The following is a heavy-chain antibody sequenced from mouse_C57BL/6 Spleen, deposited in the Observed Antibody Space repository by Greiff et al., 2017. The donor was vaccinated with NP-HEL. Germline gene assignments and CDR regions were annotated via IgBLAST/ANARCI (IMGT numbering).Heavy chain of an antibody. D-gene: IGHD1-1*01. CDR1: GYTFTSYW. V-gene: IGHV1-55*01. CDR2: IYPGSGST. J-gene: IGHJ4*01. CDR3: ARGDTTVVARAMDY. Sequence: VQLQQPGAELVKPGASVKMSCKASGYTFTSYWITWVKQRPGQGLEWIGDIYPGSGSTNYNEKFKSKATLTVDTSSSTAYMQLSSLTSEDSAVYYCARGDTTVVARAMDYWGQGTSVTVSS.